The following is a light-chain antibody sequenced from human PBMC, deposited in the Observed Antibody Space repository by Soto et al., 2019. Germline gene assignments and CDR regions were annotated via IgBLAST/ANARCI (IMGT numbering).Light chain of an antibody. CDR3: CLYAGTTTFV. CDR1: SSDVGSYTL. CDR2: EGT. J-gene: IGLJ2*01. Sequence: QSALTQPASVSGSLGQSITISCTGTSSDVGSYTLVSWYQQHPGKAPKLMIYEGTKRPSGVSNRFSGSKSGNTASLTISGLQAEDEADYNCCLYAGTTTFVFGGGTKVTVL. V-gene: IGLV2-23*03.